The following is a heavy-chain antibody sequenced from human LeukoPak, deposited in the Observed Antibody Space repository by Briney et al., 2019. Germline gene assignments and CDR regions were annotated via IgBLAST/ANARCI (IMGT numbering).Heavy chain of an antibody. CDR2: VYYTGRT. CDR3: ARAGYSYGTGYYFDY. V-gene: IGHV4-59*01. CDR1: GFTFSSYG. Sequence: GSLRPSCAASGFTFSSYGMHWVRQPPGKGLEWIGFVYYTGRTNYNPSLKSRVTISVDMSKNQFSLQLKSVTAADTAVYYCARAGYSYGTGYYFDYWGQGTLVTVSS. J-gene: IGHJ4*02. D-gene: IGHD5-18*01.